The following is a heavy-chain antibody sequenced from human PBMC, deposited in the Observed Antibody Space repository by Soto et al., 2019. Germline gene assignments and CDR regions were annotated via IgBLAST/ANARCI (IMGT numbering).Heavy chain of an antibody. J-gene: IGHJ4*02. CDR2: IYYSGST. V-gene: IGHV4-59*01. CDR1: GGSISSYY. CDR3: ARGYSADFDFWSASYYFDY. D-gene: IGHD3-3*01. Sequence: SETLSLTCIVSGGSISSYYWSWIRQPPGKGLEWIGNIYYSGSTNYNPSLKSRVTISVDTSKNQFSLKLNSVTAADTAVYFCARGYSADFDFWSASYYFDYWGQGTLVTVSS.